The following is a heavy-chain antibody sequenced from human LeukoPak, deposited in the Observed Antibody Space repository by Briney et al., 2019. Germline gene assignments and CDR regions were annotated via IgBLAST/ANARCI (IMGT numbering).Heavy chain of an antibody. D-gene: IGHD3-3*01. Sequence: PGGSLRLSCAASGFTFSSYAMHWVRQAPGKGLEWVAVISYDGSNKYYADSVKGRFTISRDNSKNTLYLQMNSLRAEDTAVYYCARALYDFWSGDYYGMDVWGQGTTVTVSS. CDR3: ARALYDFWSGDYYGMDV. CDR2: ISYDGSNK. J-gene: IGHJ6*02. V-gene: IGHV3-30-3*01. CDR1: GFTFSSYA.